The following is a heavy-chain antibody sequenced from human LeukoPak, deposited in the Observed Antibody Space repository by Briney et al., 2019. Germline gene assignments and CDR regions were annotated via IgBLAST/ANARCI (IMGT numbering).Heavy chain of an antibody. CDR3: AKVYSSSIRRPYFDY. D-gene: IGHD6-6*01. J-gene: IGHJ4*02. Sequence: GGSLRLSCAASGFAFTNYAMNWVRLAPGKGPEWVSSISDSGGSTYYADSAKGRFTISRDNSKNTLYLQMDSLRAEDTAVYYCAKVYSSSIRRPYFDYWGQGTLVTVSS. CDR2: ISDSGGST. V-gene: IGHV3-23*01. CDR1: GFAFTNYA.